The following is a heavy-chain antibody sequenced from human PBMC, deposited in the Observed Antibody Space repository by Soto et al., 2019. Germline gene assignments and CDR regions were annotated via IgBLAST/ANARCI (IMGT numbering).Heavy chain of an antibody. V-gene: IGHV4-34*01. J-gene: IGHJ4*02. CDR3: ARGYESSRRYLPLRDY. Sequence: QVQLQQWGAGLLKPSETLSLRCVVNSGSFSGYYWTWIRQTPGKGLEWIGEISHSGSTNSNPSLISLVTMSADTSKKQFSLRLSSVTAADTALYFWARGYESSRRYLPLRDYWGQGTLVTVSS. CDR2: ISHSGST. CDR1: SGSFSGYY. D-gene: IGHD3-22*01.